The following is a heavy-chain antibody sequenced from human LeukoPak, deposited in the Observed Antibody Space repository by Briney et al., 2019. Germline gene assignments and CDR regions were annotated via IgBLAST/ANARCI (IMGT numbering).Heavy chain of an antibody. J-gene: IGHJ6*02. Sequence: GASVKVSCKASGYTFTGYYMHWVRQAPGQGLEWMGIINPSGGSTSYAQKFQGRVTMTRDTSTSTVYMELSSLRSEDTAVYYCARATLVNYWHRDIDYYYGMDVWGQGTTVTVSS. D-gene: IGHD2-15*01. CDR2: INPSGGST. CDR3: ARATLVNYWHRDIDYYYGMDV. V-gene: IGHV1-46*01. CDR1: GYTFTGYY.